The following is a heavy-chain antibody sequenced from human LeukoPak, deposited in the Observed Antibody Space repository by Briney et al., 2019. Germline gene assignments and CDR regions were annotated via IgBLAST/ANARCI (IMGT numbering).Heavy chain of an antibody. D-gene: IGHD3-16*01. Sequence: SETLSLTCTVSGGSITSHFWTCIRQAPGRGLEWVGYVSKSGSTNYNPSLQSRITISVDTSKNQFFLKLTSMTAADTAVYFCARDDYGVFDAFDVWGQGTVVTVSS. V-gene: IGHV4-4*08. CDR3: ARDDYGVFDAFDV. J-gene: IGHJ3*01. CDR1: GGSITSHF. CDR2: VSKSGST.